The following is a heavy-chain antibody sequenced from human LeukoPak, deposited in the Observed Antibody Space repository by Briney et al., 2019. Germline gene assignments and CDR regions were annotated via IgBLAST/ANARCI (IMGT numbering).Heavy chain of an antibody. J-gene: IGHJ6*03. V-gene: IGHV3-21*01. CDR3: ARDSLYDILTGYGYYYYYYMDV. CDR2: ISSSSSYI. D-gene: IGHD3-9*01. Sequence: GGSLRLSCAASGFTFSSYSMNWVRQAPGKGLEWVSSISSSSSYIYYADSVKGRFTISRDNAKNSLYLQMNSLRAEDTAVYYCARDSLYDILTGYGYYYYYYMDVWGKGTTVTISS. CDR1: GFTFSSYS.